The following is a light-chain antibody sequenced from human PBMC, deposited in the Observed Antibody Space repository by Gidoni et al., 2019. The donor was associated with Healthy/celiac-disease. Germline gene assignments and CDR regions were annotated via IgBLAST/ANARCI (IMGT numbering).Light chain of an antibody. Sequence: DSLLTQPPCTLSLSPGERATLSCRASQSVSSSYLDWYQQKPGQAPRLLIYGASSRATGIPDRFSGSGSGTDFTLTISRLETEEFAVYYCQQYGSTPPTFGQGTKVEIK. CDR2: GAS. V-gene: IGKV3-20*01. CDR3: QQYGSTPPT. J-gene: IGKJ1*01. CDR1: QSVSSSY.